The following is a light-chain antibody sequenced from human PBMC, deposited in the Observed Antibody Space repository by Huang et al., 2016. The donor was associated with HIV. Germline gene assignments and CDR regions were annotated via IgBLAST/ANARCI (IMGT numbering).Light chain of an antibody. J-gene: IGKJ5*01. CDR3: QQYYNYPIT. CDR1: QDISSY. V-gene: IGKV1-8*01. CDR2: ATS. Sequence: AIRITQSPSSVSASTGDRVTIACRASQDISSYLAWYQQKPGKAPNLLIYATSTLQSGVPSRFSGSGSGTNFTLTISCLQSKDFATYYCQQYYNYPITFGQGTRLDIK.